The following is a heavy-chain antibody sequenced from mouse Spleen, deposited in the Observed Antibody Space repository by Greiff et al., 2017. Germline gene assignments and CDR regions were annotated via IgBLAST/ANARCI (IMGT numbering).Heavy chain of an antibody. J-gene: IGHJ1*03. D-gene: IGHD1-1*01. CDR2: IWSGGST. CDR3: AGTTVVATDWYFDV. V-gene: IGHV2-2*01. Sequence: QVQLKESGPGLVQPSQSLSITCTVSGFSLTSYGVHWVRQSPGKGLEWLGVIWSGGSTDYNAAFISRLSISKDNSKSQVFFKMNSLQADDTAIYYCAGTTVVATDWYFDVWGTGTTVTVSS. CDR1: GFSLTSYG.